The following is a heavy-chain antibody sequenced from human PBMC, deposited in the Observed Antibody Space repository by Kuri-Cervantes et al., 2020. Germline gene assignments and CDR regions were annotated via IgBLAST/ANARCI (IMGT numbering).Heavy chain of an antibody. CDR3: ARDPYGDHFDY. CDR1: GFTFSTYW. V-gene: IGHV3-74*01. Sequence: GESLKISCATSGFTFSTYWMHWVRQAPGKGLVWVSRINSDGSITSYADSVKGRFTISRDNAKNTLYLQMNSLRAEDTAVYYCARDPYGDHFDYWGQGTLVTVSS. CDR2: INSDGSIT. J-gene: IGHJ4*02. D-gene: IGHD4-17*01.